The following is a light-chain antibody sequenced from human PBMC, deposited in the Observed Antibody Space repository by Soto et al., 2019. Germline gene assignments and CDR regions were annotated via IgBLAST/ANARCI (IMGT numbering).Light chain of an antibody. CDR3: QQYNNWPPIT. J-gene: IGKJ5*01. CDR2: DTS. V-gene: IGKV3-15*01. Sequence: EIVMTQSPATLSVSPGGRATLSCRASQNIGNKLAWYQPKPGQAPRVLIYDTSTRAAGIPARFSGSGSGTEFTLTISSLQSEDFAVYYCQQYNNWPPITFGQGTRLEIK. CDR1: QNIGNK.